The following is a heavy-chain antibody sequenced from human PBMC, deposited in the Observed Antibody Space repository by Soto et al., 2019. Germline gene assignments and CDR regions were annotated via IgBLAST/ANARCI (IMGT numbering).Heavy chain of an antibody. V-gene: IGHV3-11*01. Sequence: LRLSCATSGFTFSDYYMSWIRQAPGKGPEWVSYIGTRGNTKYYADSVRGRVTITRDNAKNSLYLQMNSLRADDTAVYYCARDGTEYYGEYYDYWGQGIPVTVSS. D-gene: IGHD4-17*01. J-gene: IGHJ4*02. CDR3: ARDGTEYYGEYYDY. CDR1: GFTFSDYY. CDR2: IGTRGNTK.